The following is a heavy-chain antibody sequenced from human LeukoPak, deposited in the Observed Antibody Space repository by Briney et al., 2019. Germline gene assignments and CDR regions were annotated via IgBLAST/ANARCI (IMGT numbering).Heavy chain of an antibody. J-gene: IGHJ4*02. D-gene: IGHD2-8*01. CDR3: ALYCTNGVCSFSY. CDR2: ISYDGSNK. CDR1: GFTFSSYA. Sequence: GGSLRLSCAASGFTFSSYAMHWVRQAPGEGLEWVAVISYDGSNKYYADSVKGRFTISRDNAKNSLYLQMNSLRAEDTAVYYCALYCTNGVCSFSYWGQGTLVTVSS. V-gene: IGHV3-30*04.